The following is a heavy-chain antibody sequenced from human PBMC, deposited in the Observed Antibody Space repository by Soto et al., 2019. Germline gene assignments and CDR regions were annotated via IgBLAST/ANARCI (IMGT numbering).Heavy chain of an antibody. CDR3: ARADYDILTGLNNWFDP. J-gene: IGHJ5*02. V-gene: IGHV1-18*01. CDR2: ISAYNGNT. Sequence: ASVKVYCKASGYTFTSYGISWVRQAPGQGLEWMGWISAYNGNTNYAQKLQGRVTMTTDTSTSTAYMELRSLRSDDTAVYYCARADYDILTGLNNWFDPWGQGTLVTVSS. CDR1: GYTFTSYG. D-gene: IGHD3-9*01.